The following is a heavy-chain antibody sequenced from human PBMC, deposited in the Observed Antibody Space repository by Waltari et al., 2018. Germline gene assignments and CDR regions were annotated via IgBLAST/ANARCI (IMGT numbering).Heavy chain of an antibody. D-gene: IGHD3-10*01. Sequence: EVQLVESGGGLVQPGGSLRLSCGASGFTFSRYWMSWVRQAPGKGLEWVANIKENGREQYYVDSAKGRFNISRDNAKNSLYLQMISLRVEDTAVYYCARDRGFGELTNDYWGQGTLVIVSS. CDR2: IKENGREQ. CDR3: ARDRGFGELTNDY. CDR1: GFTFSRYW. V-gene: IGHV3-7*01. J-gene: IGHJ4*02.